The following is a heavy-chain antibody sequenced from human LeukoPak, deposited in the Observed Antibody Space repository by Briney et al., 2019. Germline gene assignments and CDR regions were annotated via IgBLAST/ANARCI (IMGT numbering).Heavy chain of an antibody. J-gene: IGHJ4*02. Sequence: PETLSLTCAVYGGSLSYYYWSWIRQSPEKGLEWIGEINRSGSTNYNPSLKSRVSISVDTSKNQFSLKLSSVTAADTAIYYCARGGFYCGDDCYVDYWGQGALVTVSS. CDR2: INRSGST. V-gene: IGHV4-34*01. D-gene: IGHD2-21*02. CDR3: ARGGFYCGDDCYVDY. CDR1: GGSLSYYY.